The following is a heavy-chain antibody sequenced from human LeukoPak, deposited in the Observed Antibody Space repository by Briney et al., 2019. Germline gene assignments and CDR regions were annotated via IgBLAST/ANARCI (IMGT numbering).Heavy chain of an antibody. J-gene: IGHJ4*02. CDR3: AGPYFDY. V-gene: IGHV3-66*02. CDR1: GFTVSSNH. CDR2: IYSGGST. Sequence: GGSLRLSCAASGFTVSSNHMSWVRQAPGKGLEWVSVIYSGGSTYYADSVKGRFTISRDNSKNTLYLQMNRLRAEDTAVHYCAGPYFDYWGQGTLVTVSS.